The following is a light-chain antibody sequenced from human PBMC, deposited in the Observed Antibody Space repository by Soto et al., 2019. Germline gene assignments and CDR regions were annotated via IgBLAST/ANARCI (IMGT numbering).Light chain of an antibody. CDR1: QSIGRW. J-gene: IGKJ1*01. V-gene: IGKV1-5*01. CDR3: QQYKYYSQT. CDR2: DAS. Sequence: DIQMTQSPSTLSASVGDRVIITCRASQSIGRWLAWYQQKPGKAPKLLIYDASSLESGVPSRFSGSGSGTEFTLTISSLQPDDFVTYYCQQYKYYSQTFGQGTKVDI.